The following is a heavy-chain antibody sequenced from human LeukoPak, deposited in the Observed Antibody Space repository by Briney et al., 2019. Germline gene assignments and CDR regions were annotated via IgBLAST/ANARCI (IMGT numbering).Heavy chain of an antibody. CDR3: ATDSGSYYAEYFQH. CDR2: FDPEDGET. V-gene: IGHV1-24*01. D-gene: IGHD1-26*01. CDR1: GYTLTELS. J-gene: IGHJ1*01. Sequence: ASVKVSCKVSGYTLTELSMHRVRQAPGKGLEWMGGFDPEDGETIYAQKFQGRVTMTEDTSTDTAYMELSSLRSEDTAVYYCATDSGSYYAEYFQHWGQGTLVTVSS.